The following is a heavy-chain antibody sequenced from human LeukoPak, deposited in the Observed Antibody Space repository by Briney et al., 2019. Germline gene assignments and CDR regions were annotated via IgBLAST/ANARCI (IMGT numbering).Heavy chain of an antibody. J-gene: IGHJ4*02. CDR2: ISWNRGIL. CDR3: ARPVGYSFGYFDY. Sequence: GGSLRLSCAASGFTFADYATHWVRQAPGGGLEWVSGISWNRGILDYADSVKGRFTISRDNAKNSLYLQMNSLRAEDTALYYCARPVGYSFGYFDYWGQGTLVSVSS. CDR1: GFTFADYA. D-gene: IGHD5-18*01. V-gene: IGHV3-9*01.